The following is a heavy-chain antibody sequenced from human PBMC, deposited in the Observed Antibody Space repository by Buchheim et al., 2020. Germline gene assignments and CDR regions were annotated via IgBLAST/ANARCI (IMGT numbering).Heavy chain of an antibody. V-gene: IGHV3-48*03. CDR2: ISSSGSTI. J-gene: IGHJ4*02. Sequence: EVQLVESGGGLVQPGGSLRLSCAASGFTFSSYEMNWVRQAPGKGLEWVSYISSSGSTIYYADSVKGRFTISRDNAKQSLYLQMNSLRAEDTAVYYCARVGGRTIFGVAILNSGFDYWGQGTL. CDR1: GFTFSSYE. D-gene: IGHD3-3*01. CDR3: ARVGGRTIFGVAILNSGFDY.